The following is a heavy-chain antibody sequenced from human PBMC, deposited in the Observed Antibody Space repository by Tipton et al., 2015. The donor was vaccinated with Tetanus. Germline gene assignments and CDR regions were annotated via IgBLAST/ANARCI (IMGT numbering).Heavy chain of an antibody. D-gene: IGHD3-16*01. Sequence: QSGAEVKKPGASVKVSCKASGYTFTTSQIHWVRQAPGQGLEWMGWMNPNSGNTDYTQKFQGRVTMTGSTSINTAYMELSSLTSDDTAVYYCARNEGGMGVWGQGPTVTVSS. CDR3: ARNEGGMGV. V-gene: IGHV1-8*01. CDR2: MNPNSGNT. CDR1: GYTFTTSQ. J-gene: IGHJ6*02.